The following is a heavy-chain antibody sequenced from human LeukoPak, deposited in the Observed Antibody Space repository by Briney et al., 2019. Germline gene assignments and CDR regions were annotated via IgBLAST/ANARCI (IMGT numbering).Heavy chain of an antibody. CDR1: GYTFTSYD. Sequence: ASVKVSCKASGYTFTSYDINWVRQATGQGLEWMGWMSPNSGITGYAQKFQGRVTMTRNTAISTAYMELSSLRSEDTAVYYCARALRVGVGQGPGYWGQGTLVTVSS. D-gene: IGHD1-26*01. V-gene: IGHV1-8*01. CDR3: ARALRVGVGQGPGY. J-gene: IGHJ4*02. CDR2: MSPNSGIT.